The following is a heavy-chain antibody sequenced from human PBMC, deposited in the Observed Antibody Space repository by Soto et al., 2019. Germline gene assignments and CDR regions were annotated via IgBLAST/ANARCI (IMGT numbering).Heavy chain of an antibody. V-gene: IGHV1-8*01. CDR3: ARGLGGSVDY. CDR2: MNPNSGNT. D-gene: IGHD2-8*02. CDR1: GYTLTSDD. Sequence: ASVQVSFKDSGYTLTSDDSNWLRQATGQELEWMGWMNPNSGNTCYSQKFQGRVTMTRNTSISTAYMELSSLRSEDTAVYYCARGLGGSVDYWGQGTLVTVSS. J-gene: IGHJ4*02.